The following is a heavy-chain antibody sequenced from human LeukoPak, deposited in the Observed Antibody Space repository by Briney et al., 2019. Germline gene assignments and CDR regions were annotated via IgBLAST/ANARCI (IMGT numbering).Heavy chain of an antibody. CDR2: ISGSGGST. Sequence: GESLRLSCAASGFTFSSYAMRWVRQAPGKGLEWVSSISGSGGSTYYADSVKGRFTISRDNSKNTLYLQMNSLRAEDTAVYYCAKDWDYYGSGSYSDYWGQGTLVTVSS. D-gene: IGHD3-10*01. J-gene: IGHJ4*02. V-gene: IGHV3-23*01. CDR3: AKDWDYYGSGSYSDY. CDR1: GFTFSSYA.